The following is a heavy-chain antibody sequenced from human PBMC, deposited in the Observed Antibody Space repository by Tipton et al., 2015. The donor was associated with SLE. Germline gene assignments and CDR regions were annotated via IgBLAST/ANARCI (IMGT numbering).Heavy chain of an antibody. J-gene: IGHJ3*02. Sequence: TLSLTCTVSGDSISSGFYWGWIRQPPGKGLEWIGNIYHSGSTFYNPSLKSRVTVSVDTSKNQFSLKLSSVTAADTAVYYCARGVTIFGVVISYAFDIWGQGTMVTVSS. CDR2: IYHSGST. D-gene: IGHD3-3*01. V-gene: IGHV4-38-2*02. CDR3: ARGVTIFGVVISYAFDI. CDR1: GDSISSGFY.